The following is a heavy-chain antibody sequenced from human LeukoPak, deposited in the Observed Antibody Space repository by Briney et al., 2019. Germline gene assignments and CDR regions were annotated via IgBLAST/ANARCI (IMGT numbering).Heavy chain of an antibody. V-gene: IGHV3-74*01. Sequence: GGSLRLSCAASGFTFSNYWVHWVRQVPGKGLVWVSRINDDGSATFYADSVKGRFTISRDNAKNTLFLQINSLRAEDTAVYYCAREILAPGKTHDYWGQGTLVTVSS. CDR2: INDDGSAT. J-gene: IGHJ4*02. CDR3: AREILAPGKTHDY. CDR1: GFTFSNYW.